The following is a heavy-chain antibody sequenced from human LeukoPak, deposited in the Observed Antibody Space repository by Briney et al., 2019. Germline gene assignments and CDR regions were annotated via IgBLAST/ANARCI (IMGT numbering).Heavy chain of an antibody. CDR1: GWSFSGYY. V-gene: IGHV4-34*01. CDR2: INHSGST. D-gene: IGHD3-22*01. J-gene: IGHJ4*02. CDR3: ARGKRGKGLKTYYYDSSGYWPIDY. Sequence: SETLSLTCAVYGWSFSGYYWSWIRQPPGKGLEWIGEINHSGSTNYNPSLKSRVTISADTSKNQFSLKLSSVTAADTAVYYCARGKRGKGLKTYYYDSSGYWPIDYWGQGTLVTVSS.